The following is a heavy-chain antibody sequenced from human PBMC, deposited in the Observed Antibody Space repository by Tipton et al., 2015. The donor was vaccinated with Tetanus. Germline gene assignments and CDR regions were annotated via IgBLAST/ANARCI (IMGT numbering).Heavy chain of an antibody. CDR3: ARDYELLRSYYGMDV. V-gene: IGHV3-48*02. D-gene: IGHD2-15*01. CDR2: ISSSSSTI. Sequence: SLRLSCAASGFTFSSYSMNWVRQAPGKGLEWVSYISSSSSTIYYADSVKGRFAISRDNAKHSLYLQMNSLRDEDTAVYYCARDYELLRSYYGMDVWGQGTTVTVSS. J-gene: IGHJ6*02. CDR1: GFTFSSYS.